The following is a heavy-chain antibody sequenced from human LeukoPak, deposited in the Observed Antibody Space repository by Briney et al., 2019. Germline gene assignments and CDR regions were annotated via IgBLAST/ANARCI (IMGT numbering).Heavy chain of an antibody. CDR1: GFTFSSYA. V-gene: IGHV3-23*01. D-gene: IGHD3-9*01. CDR3: AKAEGYDILTGLDY. CDR2: IGASGGST. Sequence: GGSLRLTCAASGFTFSSYAMSWVRQAPGKGLEWVSGIGASGGSTYYADSVKGRFTISRDNSKNTLYLQMNSLRTEDTAVYYCAKAEGYDILTGLDYWGQGTLVTVSS. J-gene: IGHJ4*02.